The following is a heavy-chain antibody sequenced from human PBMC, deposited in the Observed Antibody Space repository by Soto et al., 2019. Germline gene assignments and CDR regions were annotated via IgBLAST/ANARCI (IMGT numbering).Heavy chain of an antibody. CDR3: ARWTGMTPPGGLDY. V-gene: IGHV3-33*03. CDR2: IWFDGSNV. D-gene: IGHD3-16*01. Sequence: QVQLMESGGGVVQPGRSLRLSCAASGFTFSGHGMHWVRQAPGKGLEWVGFIWFDGSNVDYIDSVKGRFTISRDNFRNMLYLQGNSLRAEDTSVYYCARWTGMTPPGGLDYWGQGTLVTVSS. CDR1: GFTFSGHG. J-gene: IGHJ4*02.